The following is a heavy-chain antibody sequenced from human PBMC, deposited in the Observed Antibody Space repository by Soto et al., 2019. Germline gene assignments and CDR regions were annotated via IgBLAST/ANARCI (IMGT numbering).Heavy chain of an antibody. V-gene: IGHV3-53*04. CDR2: NYTGDTT. CDR1: GFTVSSFD. D-gene: IGHD1-1*01. J-gene: IGHJ6*03. CDR3: ERIRTTDYYHYCMDV. Sequence: PGGSLRLSYAASGFTVSSFDRTWVRQAPGKGLEWVSLNYTGDTTYYADSERGRFTISRHNSNNTAPLQMNSLSVEDTAVYYCERIRTTDYYHYCMDVWGKGATVTGSS.